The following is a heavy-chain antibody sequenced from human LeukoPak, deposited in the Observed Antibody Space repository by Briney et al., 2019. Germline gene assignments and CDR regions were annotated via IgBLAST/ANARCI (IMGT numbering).Heavy chain of an antibody. CDR3: ASQVARWLQFAGAFDI. V-gene: IGHV1-2*06. D-gene: IGHD5-24*01. Sequence: ASVKVSCKASGYTFTGYYMHWVRQAPGQGLEWMGRINPNSGGTNYAQKFQGRVTMTRDTSISTAYMELSRLRSDDTAVYYCASQVARWLQFAGAFDIWGQGTMVTVSS. CDR1: GYTFTGYY. CDR2: INPNSGGT. J-gene: IGHJ3*02.